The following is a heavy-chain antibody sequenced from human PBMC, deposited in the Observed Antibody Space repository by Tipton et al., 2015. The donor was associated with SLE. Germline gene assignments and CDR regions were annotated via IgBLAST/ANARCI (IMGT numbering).Heavy chain of an antibody. CDR2: LYSGGSP. V-gene: IGHV4-59*01. J-gene: IGHJ5*02. D-gene: IGHD3-3*01. Sequence: GLVKPSETLSLTCTVSGNSLTGSYWSWIRQPPGKGLEWIGDLYSGGSPNYNPSLKSRVTMSVDTSKNHFSLKVNSVTAADTAVYYCARGGHYAWFGPWGQGFLVTVSS. CDR1: GNSLTGSY. CDR3: ARGGHYAWFGP.